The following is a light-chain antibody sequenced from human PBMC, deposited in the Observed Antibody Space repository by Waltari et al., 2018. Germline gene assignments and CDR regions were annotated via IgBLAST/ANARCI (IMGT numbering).Light chain of an antibody. CDR2: AAS. CDR3: QQYGSSPFMYT. Sequence: EIVLTQSPDTLSLSPGAIATLSCRASQSVSSSYFAWYQQRPGQAPRLLIYAASSRAPGIPDRFSGSGSGTDFTLTISRLEPEDFAVYYCQQYGSSPFMYTFGQGTKLEIK. V-gene: IGKV3-20*01. CDR1: QSVSSSY. J-gene: IGKJ2*01.